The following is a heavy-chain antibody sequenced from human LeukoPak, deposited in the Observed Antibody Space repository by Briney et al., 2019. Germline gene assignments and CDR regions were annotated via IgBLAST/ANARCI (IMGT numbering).Heavy chain of an antibody. J-gene: IGHJ6*03. CDR2: IYYSGST. V-gene: IGHV4-59*11. CDR1: GGSISSHY. Sequence: KPSETLSLTYTVSGGSISSHYWSWIRQPPGKGLEWIGYIYYSGSTNYTPSLKSRVTISVDTSKNQFSLKLSSVTAADTAVYYCASSTNYYYYYYYMDVWGKGTTVTVSS. D-gene: IGHD2/OR15-2a*01. CDR3: ASSTNYYYYYYYMDV.